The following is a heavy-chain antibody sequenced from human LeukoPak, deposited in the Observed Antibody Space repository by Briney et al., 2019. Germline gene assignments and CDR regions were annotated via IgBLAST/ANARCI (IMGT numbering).Heavy chain of an antibody. CDR2: IWYDGSNK. CDR3: ARVGSSSCSDC. Sequence: GGSLRLSCAASGFTFSSYGMHWVRQAPGKGLEWVAVIWYDGSNKYYADSVKGRFTISRDNSKNTLYLQMNSLRAEDTAVYYCARVGSSSCSDCWGQGTLVTVSS. V-gene: IGHV3-33*01. D-gene: IGHD6-13*01. J-gene: IGHJ4*02. CDR1: GFTFSSYG.